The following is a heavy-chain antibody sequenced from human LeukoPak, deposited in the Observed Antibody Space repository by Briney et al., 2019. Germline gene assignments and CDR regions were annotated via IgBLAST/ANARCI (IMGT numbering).Heavy chain of an antibody. CDR2: ISAYNGNT. V-gene: IGHV1-18*01. CDR3: ARDGFPQLYGFWSDPNPG. Sequence: ASVKVSCKASGYTFTSYGISWVRQAPGQGLEWMGWISAYNGNTNYAQKLQGRVTMTTDTSTSTAYMELRSLRSDDTAVYYCARDGFPQLYGFWSDPNPGWGQGTLVTVSS. D-gene: IGHD3-3*01. J-gene: IGHJ4*02. CDR1: GYTFTSYG.